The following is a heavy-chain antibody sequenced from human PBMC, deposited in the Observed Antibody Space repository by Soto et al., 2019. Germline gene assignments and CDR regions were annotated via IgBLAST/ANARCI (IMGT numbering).Heavy chain of an antibody. CDR2: ISGSGDYT. CDR1: GFTFSSYA. Sequence: EVQLLESGGGLVQPGESLRLSCAASGFTFSSYAMTWVRQAPGKGLEWVSSISGSGDYTYFADSVTGRFTISRDNSKDTLYLQMSSLTAGDPGIYYCAKDSPSHPLGWFDPWGQGTLVTFSS. V-gene: IGHV3-23*01. J-gene: IGHJ5*02. CDR3: AKDSPSHPLGWFDP.